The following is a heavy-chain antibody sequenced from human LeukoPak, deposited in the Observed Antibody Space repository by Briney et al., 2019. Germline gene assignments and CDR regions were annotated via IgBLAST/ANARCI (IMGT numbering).Heavy chain of an antibody. D-gene: IGHD3-22*01. CDR3: AKYDSFDHYYDSSGRFDC. J-gene: IGHJ4*02. Sequence: PGGSLRLSCAASGFTFSSYAMSWVRQAPGKGLEWVSAISGSGGGTYYGDSVKGRFTISRDNSKNTLFLQMNSLRAEDTAVYYCAKYDSFDHYYDSSGRFDCWGQGTLVTVSS. CDR2: ISGSGGGT. CDR1: GFTFSSYA. V-gene: IGHV3-23*01.